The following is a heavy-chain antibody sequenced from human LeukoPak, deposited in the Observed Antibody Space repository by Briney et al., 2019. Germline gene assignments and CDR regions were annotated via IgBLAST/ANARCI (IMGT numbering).Heavy chain of an antibody. CDR2: FDPEDGET. Sequence: GASVKVSCKVSGYTLTELSMHWVRQAPGKGLEWMGGFDPEDGETIYAQKFQGRVTMTEDTSTDTAYMGLSSLRSEDTAVYHCATLHYYDSSGYPYYFDYWGQGTLVTVSS. CDR3: ATLHYYDSSGYPYYFDY. V-gene: IGHV1-24*01. J-gene: IGHJ4*02. CDR1: GYTLTELS. D-gene: IGHD3-22*01.